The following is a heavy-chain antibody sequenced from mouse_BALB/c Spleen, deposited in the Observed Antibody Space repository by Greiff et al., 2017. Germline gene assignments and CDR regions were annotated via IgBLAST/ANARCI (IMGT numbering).Heavy chain of an antibody. CDR1: GYSITSGYY. Sequence: DVKLQESGPGLVKPSQSLSLTCSVTGYSITSGYYWNWIRQFPGNKLEWMGYISYDGSNNYNPSLKNRISITRDTSKNQFFLKLNSVTTEDTATYYCARVYDYDVYYFDYWGQGTTLTVSS. CDR3: ARVYDYDVYYFDY. CDR2: ISYDGSN. D-gene: IGHD2-4*01. J-gene: IGHJ2*01. V-gene: IGHV3-6*02.